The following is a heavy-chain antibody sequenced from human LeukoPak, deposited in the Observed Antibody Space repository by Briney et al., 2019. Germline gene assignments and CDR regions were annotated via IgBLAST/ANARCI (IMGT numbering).Heavy chain of an antibody. CDR2: IHDRAIT. CDR3: ARGYYYDSSGDYRRGDLDY. Sequence: ASETLSLTCTVSGGAISAHYWSWIRQLPGKGLDWMGYIHDRAITTYSPSLTSRRTISIDTSKTQSSLKLTSVTAADTAVYYCARGYYYDSSGDYRRGDLDYWGQGTLVTVSS. V-gene: IGHV4-59*11. J-gene: IGHJ4*02. CDR1: GGAISAHY. D-gene: IGHD3-22*01.